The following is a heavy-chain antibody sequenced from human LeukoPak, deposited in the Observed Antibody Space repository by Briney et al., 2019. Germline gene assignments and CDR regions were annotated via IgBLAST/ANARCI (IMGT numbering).Heavy chain of an antibody. CDR1: GFTFSSYV. D-gene: IGHD6-13*01. CDR3: ARAGIAARAGDY. CDR2: ISYDGSNK. J-gene: IGHJ4*02. V-gene: IGHV3-30*01. Sequence: PGGSLRLSCAASGFTFSSYVMHWVRQAPGKGLEWVAVISYDGSNKYYADSVKGRFTISRDNSKNTLYLQMNSLRAEDTAVYYCARAGIAARAGDYWGQGTLVTVSS.